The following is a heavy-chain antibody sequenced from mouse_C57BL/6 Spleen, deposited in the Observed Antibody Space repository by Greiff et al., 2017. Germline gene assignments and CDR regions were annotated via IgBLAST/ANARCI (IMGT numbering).Heavy chain of an antibody. CDR2: IYPGDGDT. J-gene: IGHJ2*01. V-gene: IGHV1-80*01. CDR3: ARGSHTVVATDY. CDR1: GYAFSSYW. Sequence: QVQLKESGAELVKPGASVKISCKASGYAFSSYWMNWVKQRPGKGLEWIGQIYPGDGDTNYNGKFKGKATLTADKSSSTAYMQLSSLTSEDSAVYFCARGSHTVVATDYWGQGTTLTVSS. D-gene: IGHD1-1*01.